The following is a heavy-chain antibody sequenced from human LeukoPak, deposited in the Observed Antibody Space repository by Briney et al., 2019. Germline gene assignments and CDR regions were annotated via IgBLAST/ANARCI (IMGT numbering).Heavy chain of an antibody. V-gene: IGHV1-8*03. J-gene: IGHJ4*02. CDR1: GYTFTSYD. CDR2: MNPNSGNT. Sequence: ASVKVSCKASGYTFTSYDIDWVRQATGQGLEWMGWMNPNSGNTGYAQKFQGRVTITRNTSISTAYMELSSLRSEDTAVYYCARSPNRGGYSGYDFDYWGQGTLVTVSS. D-gene: IGHD5-12*01. CDR3: ARSPNRGGYSGYDFDY.